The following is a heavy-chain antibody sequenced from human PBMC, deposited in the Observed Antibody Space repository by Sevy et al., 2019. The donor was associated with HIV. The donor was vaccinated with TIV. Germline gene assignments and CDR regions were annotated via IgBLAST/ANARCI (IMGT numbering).Heavy chain of an antibody. CDR2: ISYDGSNK. V-gene: IGHV3-30*18. Sequence: GGSLRLSCAASGFTFSSYGMHWVRQAPGKGLEWVAVISYDGSNKYYADSVKGRFTISRDNSKNTLYLQMNSLRAEDTAVYYCAKGAEYYDSSDPSAYWGQGTLVTVSS. CDR3: AKGAEYYDSSDPSAY. CDR1: GFTFSSYG. D-gene: IGHD3-22*01. J-gene: IGHJ4*02.